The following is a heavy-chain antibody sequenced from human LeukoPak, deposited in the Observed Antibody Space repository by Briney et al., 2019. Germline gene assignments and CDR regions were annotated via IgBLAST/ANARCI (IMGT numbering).Heavy chain of an antibody. V-gene: IGHV7-4-1*02. CDR1: GYTFTSYA. Sequence: ASVKVSCKASGYTFTSYAMNWVRQAPGQGLEWMGWINTNTGNPTYAHGFTGRIVFSLDTSVSTAYLQISSLKAEDTAVYYCARGERFSDFWSGPEDDAFDIWGQGTMVTVSS. CDR2: INTNTGNP. D-gene: IGHD3-3*01. CDR3: ARGERFSDFWSGPEDDAFDI. J-gene: IGHJ3*02.